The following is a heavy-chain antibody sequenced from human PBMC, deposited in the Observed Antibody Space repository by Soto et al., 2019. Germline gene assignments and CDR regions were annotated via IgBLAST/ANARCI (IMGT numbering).Heavy chain of an antibody. CDR2: IIPIYGTA. J-gene: IGHJ5*02. D-gene: IGHD2-15*01. Sequence: SVKVSCKASGGILSSYVISWVRQAPGQGLEWMGGIIPIYGTANYAEKFQGRVTITADESTSTAYMELSRLRSEDTAMYYCARDLGGCSAGSCRYNWFDPWGQGTLVTVSS. CDR3: ARDLGGCSAGSCRYNWFDP. CDR1: GGILSSYV. V-gene: IGHV1-69*13.